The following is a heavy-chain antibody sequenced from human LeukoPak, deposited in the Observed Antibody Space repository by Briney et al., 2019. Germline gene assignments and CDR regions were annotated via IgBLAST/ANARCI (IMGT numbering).Heavy chain of an antibody. CDR2: IYPGDSDT. CDR1: GYSFISYW. V-gene: IGHV5-51*03. Sequence: PGESLKISCKGSGYSFISYWIGWVRQMPGKGLEWMGIIYPGDSDTTYSSSFQGQVTISADKSINTAYLQWRSLKASDTAMYYCARSFAHVERYYFDYWGQGTLVSVSS. D-gene: IGHD1-1*01. J-gene: IGHJ4*02. CDR3: ARSFAHVERYYFDY.